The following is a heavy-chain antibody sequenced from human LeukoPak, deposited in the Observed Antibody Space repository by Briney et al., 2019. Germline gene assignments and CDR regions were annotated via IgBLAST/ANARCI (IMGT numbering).Heavy chain of an antibody. CDR1: GFTFSSYA. V-gene: IGHV3-53*01. D-gene: IGHD3-10*01. CDR3: ARDLAGESPFGY. CDR2: IYSGGST. Sequence: GGSLRLSCAASGFTFSSYAMSWVRQAPGKGLEWVSVIYSGGSTYYADSVKGRFTISRDNSKNTLYLQMNSLRAEDTAVYYCARDLAGESPFGYWGQGTLVTVSS. J-gene: IGHJ4*02.